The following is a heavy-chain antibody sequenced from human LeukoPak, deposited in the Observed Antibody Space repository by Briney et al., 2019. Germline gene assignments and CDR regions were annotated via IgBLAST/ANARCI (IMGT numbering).Heavy chain of an antibody. CDR1: GYTFTSYG. Sequence: GASVKVSCKASGYTFTSYGISWVRQAPGQGLEWMGWISAYNGNTNYAQKLQGRVTMTTDTSTSTAYMELRSLRSDDTAVYYCARALWGYCSGGSYPKSGWFDPWGQGTLVTVSS. J-gene: IGHJ5*02. CDR2: ISAYNGNT. CDR3: ARALWGYCSGGSYPKSGWFDP. D-gene: IGHD2-15*01. V-gene: IGHV1-18*01.